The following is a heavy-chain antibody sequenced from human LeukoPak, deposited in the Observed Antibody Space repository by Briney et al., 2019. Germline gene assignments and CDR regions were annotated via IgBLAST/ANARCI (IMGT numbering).Heavy chain of an antibody. J-gene: IGHJ4*02. CDR2: IYYSGST. CDR1: GGSISSSSYY. Sequence: SETLSLTCTVSGGSISSSSYYWGWIRQPPGKGLEWIGSIYYSGSTYYNPSLKSRVTISVDTSKNQFSLKLSSVTAADTAVYYCARHYQKNPFVVVVAADSPYFDYWGQGTLVTVSS. CDR3: ARHYQKNPFVVVVAADSPYFDY. V-gene: IGHV4-39*01. D-gene: IGHD2-15*01.